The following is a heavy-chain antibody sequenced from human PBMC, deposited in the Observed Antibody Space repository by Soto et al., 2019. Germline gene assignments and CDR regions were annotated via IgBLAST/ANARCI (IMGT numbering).Heavy chain of an antibody. CDR2: ISAYTDDP. D-gene: IGHD2-2*01. J-gene: IGHJ5*02. CDR3: ARVIPGAEAWFDP. V-gene: IGHV1-18*01. Sequence: ASVKVSCKASGNTFTNFGVTWVRQAPGQGLEWMGWISAYTDDPNYAQKFQGRVTMTIDTSTSTAYLDLRSLTSDDTAVYYCARVIPGAEAWFDPWGQGALVTVSS. CDR1: GNTFTNFG.